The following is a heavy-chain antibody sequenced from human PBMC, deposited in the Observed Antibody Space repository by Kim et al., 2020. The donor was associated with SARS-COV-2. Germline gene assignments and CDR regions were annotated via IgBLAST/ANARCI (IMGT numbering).Heavy chain of an antibody. CDR2: MSSSGGYT. D-gene: IGHD6-19*01. CDR3: ARISTGGSGWYYFDS. CDR1: GFTFSDYY. V-gene: IGHV3-11*03. J-gene: IGHJ4*01. Sequence: GGSLRLSCAASGFTFSDYYMSWIRQTPGKGLEWLSYMSSSGGYTRYADSLEGRFTVSRDNARNSMFLQMDSLRLDDTAVYFCARISTGGSGWYYFDS.